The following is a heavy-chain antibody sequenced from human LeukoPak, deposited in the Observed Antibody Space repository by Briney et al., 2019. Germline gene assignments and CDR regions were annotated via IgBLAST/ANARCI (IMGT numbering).Heavy chain of an antibody. J-gene: IGHJ4*02. CDR2: INTNSGAT. CDR3: ARETRIYCDY. V-gene: IGHV1-2*02. Sequence: ASVTVSCNSSAYSFTANNLHWMRQAPAQGLEWMGLINTNSGATNYAQKFQGRVTMTRDTSLITAYLELSRLRSDDTAVYYCARETRIYCDYGGQGTLVTVSS. D-gene: IGHD1-14*01. CDR1: AYSFTANN.